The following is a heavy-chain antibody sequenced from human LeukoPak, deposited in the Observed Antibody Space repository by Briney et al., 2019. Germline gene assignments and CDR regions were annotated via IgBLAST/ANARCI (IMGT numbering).Heavy chain of an antibody. Sequence: GRSLRLSCAASGFTFSSYGMHWVRQAPGKGLEWVAVIWYGGSNKYYADSVKGRFTISRDNSKNTLYLQMNSLRAEDTAVYYCARESGSYLSDAFDIWGQGTMVTVSS. CDR2: IWYGGSNK. D-gene: IGHD1-26*01. J-gene: IGHJ3*02. V-gene: IGHV3-33*01. CDR1: GFTFSSYG. CDR3: ARESGSYLSDAFDI.